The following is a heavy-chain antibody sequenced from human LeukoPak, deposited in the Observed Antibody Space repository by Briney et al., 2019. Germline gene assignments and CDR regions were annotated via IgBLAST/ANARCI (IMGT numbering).Heavy chain of an antibody. Sequence: HGGSLRLSCAASGFTFSSYSMNWVRQAPGKGLEWVSSISSSSSYIYYADSVKGRFTISRDNAKNSLYLQMNSLRAEDTAVYYCARDPVSLGRMDVWGQGTTVTVSS. CDR2: ISSSSSYI. CDR3: ARDPVSLGRMDV. CDR1: GFTFSSYS. V-gene: IGHV3-21*01. J-gene: IGHJ6*02.